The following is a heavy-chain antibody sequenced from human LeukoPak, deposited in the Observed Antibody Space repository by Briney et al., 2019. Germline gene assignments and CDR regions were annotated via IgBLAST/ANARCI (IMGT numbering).Heavy chain of an antibody. CDR1: GGSISSYY. CDR3: AKAVAGRDY. V-gene: IGHV3-23*01. Sequence: ETLSLTCTVSGGSISSYYWSWVRQAPGKGLEWVSAISGSGGSTYYADSVKGRFTISRDNSKNTLYLQMNSLRAEDTAVYYCAKAVAGRDYWGQGTLVTVSS. J-gene: IGHJ4*02. D-gene: IGHD6-19*01. CDR2: ISGSGGST.